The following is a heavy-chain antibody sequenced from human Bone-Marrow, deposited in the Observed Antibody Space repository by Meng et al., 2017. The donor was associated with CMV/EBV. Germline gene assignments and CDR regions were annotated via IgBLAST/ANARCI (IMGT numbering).Heavy chain of an antibody. D-gene: IGHD6-19*01. J-gene: IGHJ5*02. CDR2: INHSGST. CDR3: ARHASGWYRGNWFDP. Sequence: SETLSLTCAGYGGSFSGYHWSWIRQPPGKGLEWIGEINHSGSTNYNPSLKSRVTISVDTSKNQFSLKLSSVTAADTAVYYCARHASGWYRGNWFDPWGQGTLVTVSS. V-gene: IGHV4-34*01. CDR1: GGSFSGYH.